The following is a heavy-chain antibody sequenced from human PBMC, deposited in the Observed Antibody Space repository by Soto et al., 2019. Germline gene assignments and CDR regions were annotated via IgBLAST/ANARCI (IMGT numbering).Heavy chain of an antibody. CDR1: GFTFSSYE. CDR2: ISSSGSTI. Sequence: EVQLVESGGGLVQPGGSLRLSCAASGFTFSSYEMNWVRQAPGKGLEWVSYISSSGSTIYYADSVKGRFTISRDNAKNSLYLQMNSLKAEDTAVYYCAREKSGADAWFFDLWGRGTLVTVSS. V-gene: IGHV3-48*03. J-gene: IGHJ2*01. D-gene: IGHD1-26*01. CDR3: AREKSGADAWFFDL.